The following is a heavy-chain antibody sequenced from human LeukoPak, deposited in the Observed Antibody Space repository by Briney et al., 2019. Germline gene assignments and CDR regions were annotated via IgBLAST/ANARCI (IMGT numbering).Heavy chain of an antibody. CDR1: GGSFSGYY. CDR3: ARVVGRESYRFDY. D-gene: IGHD3-16*02. Sequence: PSETLSLTCAVYGGSFSGYYWSWIRQPPGKGLEWIGEINHSGSTNYNPSLKSRVTISVDTSKNQFSLKLSSVTAADTAVYYCARVVGRESYRFDYWGQGTLVTVSS. J-gene: IGHJ4*02. V-gene: IGHV4-34*01. CDR2: INHSGST.